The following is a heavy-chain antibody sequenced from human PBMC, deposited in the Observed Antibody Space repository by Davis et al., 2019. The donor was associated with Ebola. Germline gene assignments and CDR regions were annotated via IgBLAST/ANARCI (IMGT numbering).Heavy chain of an antibody. CDR3: ASSYDFWSGYSGDAFDI. D-gene: IGHD3-3*01. V-gene: IGHV1-8*01. CDR2: MNPNSGNT. CDR1: GYTFTSYD. Sequence: ASVKVSCKASGYTFTSYDINWVRQATGQGLEWMGWMNPNSGNTGYAQKFQGRVTMTRNTSISTAYMELSSLRSEDTAVYYCASSYDFWSGYSGDAFDIWGQGTMVTVSS. J-gene: IGHJ3*02.